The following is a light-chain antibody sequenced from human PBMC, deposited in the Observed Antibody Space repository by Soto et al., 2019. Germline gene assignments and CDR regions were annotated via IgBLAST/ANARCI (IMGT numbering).Light chain of an antibody. Sequence: QSVLTQPPSVSGTPGQRVTISCSGGISNIATNYVHWFQQLPGTAPKVLSNRDNQRPSGVPDSFSGSKSGTSASLAISGLRSEDEAEYYCAAWDDTVRSYVFGTGTKVTVL. CDR3: AAWDDTVRSYV. CDR2: RDN. J-gene: IGLJ1*01. CDR1: ISNIATNY. V-gene: IGLV1-47*01.